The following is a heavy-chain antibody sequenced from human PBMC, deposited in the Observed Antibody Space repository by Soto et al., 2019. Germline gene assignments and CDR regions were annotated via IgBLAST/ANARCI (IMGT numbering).Heavy chain of an antibody. J-gene: IGHJ6*03. CDR2: ISGSGGST. V-gene: IGHV3-23*01. Sequence: GGSLRLSCAASGFTCSSWAMSWVRQAPGKGLEWVSAISGSGGSTYYADSVKGRFTISRDNSKNTLYLQMTSLRADDTAVYFCARDGNTATTHYYHMDLWGKGTTVTVSS. CDR1: GFTCSSWA. D-gene: IGHD1-7*01. CDR3: ARDGNTATTHYYHMDL.